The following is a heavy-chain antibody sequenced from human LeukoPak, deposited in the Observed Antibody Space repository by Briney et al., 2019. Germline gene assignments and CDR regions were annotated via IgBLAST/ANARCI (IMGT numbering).Heavy chain of an antibody. CDR2: IYYSGST. CDR1: GGSISSYY. V-gene: IGHV4-59*01. J-gene: IGHJ6*03. D-gene: IGHD6-13*01. CDR3: ARTTEAHSWRTRYYDYYMDV. Sequence: PSETLSLTCTVSGGSISSYYWSWIRQPPGKGLGWIGYIYYSGSTNYNPSLKSRVTISVDTSKNQFSLKLSSVTAADTAVYYCARTTEAHSWRTRYYDYYMDVWGKGTTVTISS.